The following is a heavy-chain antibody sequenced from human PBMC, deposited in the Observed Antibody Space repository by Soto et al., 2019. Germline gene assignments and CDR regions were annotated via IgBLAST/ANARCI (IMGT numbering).Heavy chain of an antibody. V-gene: IGHV3-21*01. D-gene: IGHD3-22*01. CDR3: ARWYYYDTGGYTPPYYYYGMDV. J-gene: IGHJ6*02. CDR1: GFIFSSYG. CDR2: ISSSSSYI. Sequence: EKQLVESGGGLVKPGGSLRLSCAASGFIFSSYGMNWVRQAPGKGLEWVSSISSSSSYIYYADSVKGRFTISRDNTKNSLYMQINSLRAEYTAVYYCARWYYYDTGGYTPPYYYYGMDVWGQGTTVTVSS.